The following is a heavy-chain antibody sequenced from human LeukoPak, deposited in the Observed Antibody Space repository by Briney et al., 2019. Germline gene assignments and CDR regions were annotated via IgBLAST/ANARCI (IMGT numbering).Heavy chain of an antibody. CDR1: GASISSYY. CDR3: ASSGTTRNWFDP. D-gene: IGHD1-1*01. Sequence: PSETLSLTCTVAGASISSYYWSWIRQPPGKGLEWIWYIYYSGSTNYNPSLKSRVTISLDKSKNQFSLKLSSVTAADTAVYFCASSGTTRNWFDPWGQGTLVTVSS. J-gene: IGHJ5*02. CDR2: IYYSGST. V-gene: IGHV4-59*01.